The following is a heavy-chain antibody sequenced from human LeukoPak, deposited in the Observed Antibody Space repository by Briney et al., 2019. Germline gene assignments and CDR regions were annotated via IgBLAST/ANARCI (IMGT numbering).Heavy chain of an antibody. CDR2: ISGSGGST. J-gene: IGHJ4*02. V-gene: IGHV3-23*01. CDR3: AKGLYSSSWYNEHVRDY. D-gene: IGHD6-13*01. CDR1: GFTFSSYA. Sequence: PGGSLRLSCAASGFTFSSYAMSWVRQAPGKGLEWVSAISGSGGSTYYADSVKGRFTISRDNSKNTLYLQMNSLRAEDTAVYYCAKGLYSSSWYNEHVRDYWGQGTLVTVSS.